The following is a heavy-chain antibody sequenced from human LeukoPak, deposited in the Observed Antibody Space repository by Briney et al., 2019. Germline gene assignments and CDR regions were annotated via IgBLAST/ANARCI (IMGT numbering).Heavy chain of an antibody. CDR1: GFSLSTSAMC. V-gene: IGHV4-31*03. CDR3: ARARYETSFDY. D-gene: IGHD1-14*01. J-gene: IGHJ4*02. CDR2: IYYSGST. Sequence: SGPALVKPTQTLTLTCTFSGFSLSTSAMCVSWIRQPPGKALEWIGYIYYSGSTYYNPSLKSRVTISVDTSKNQFSLKLSSVTAADTAVYYCARARYETSFDYWGQGTLVTVSS.